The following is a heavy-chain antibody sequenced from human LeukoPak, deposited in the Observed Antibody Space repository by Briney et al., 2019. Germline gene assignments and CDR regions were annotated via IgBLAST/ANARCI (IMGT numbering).Heavy chain of an antibody. Sequence: PSETLSLTCTVSGGSVSSGSYYWSWIRQPPGKGLEWIGYIYYSGSTNYNPSLKSRVTISVDTSKNQFSLKLSSVTAADTAVYYCARGAFRVAATPFNFWGQGTLVTVSS. V-gene: IGHV4-61*01. CDR1: GGSVSSGSYY. D-gene: IGHD2-15*01. CDR2: IYYSGST. CDR3: ARGAFRVAATPFNF. J-gene: IGHJ4*02.